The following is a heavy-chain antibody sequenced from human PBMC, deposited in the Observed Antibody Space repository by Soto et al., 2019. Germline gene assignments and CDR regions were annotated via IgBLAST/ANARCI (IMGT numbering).Heavy chain of an antibody. D-gene: IGHD1-26*01. CDR2: IYPGDSDT. J-gene: IGHJ4*02. Sequence: GESLKISCKASGYSFTSYWIGWVRQMPGKGLEWMGIIYPGDSDTIYSPSFQGQVTISADKSISTAYLQWNSLKASDTAMYYCAIPPYSASYYYFDQWGQGTPVTVFS. CDR1: GYSFTSYW. CDR3: AIPPYSASYYYFDQ. V-gene: IGHV5-51*01.